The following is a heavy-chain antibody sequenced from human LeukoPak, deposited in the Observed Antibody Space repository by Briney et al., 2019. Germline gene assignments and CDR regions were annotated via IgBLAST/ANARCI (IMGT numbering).Heavy chain of an antibody. CDR2: ISYDGSNK. CDR1: GFTFSNYV. Sequence: GGSLRLSCAASGFTFSNYVMHWVRQAPGKGLEWVAVISYDGSNKYYADSVKGRFTISRDNSKNTLYLQMNSLRAEDTAVYYCAKDLGSGWYKGAFDIWGQGTIVTVSS. J-gene: IGHJ3*02. CDR3: AKDLGSGWYKGAFDI. V-gene: IGHV3-30*18. D-gene: IGHD6-19*01.